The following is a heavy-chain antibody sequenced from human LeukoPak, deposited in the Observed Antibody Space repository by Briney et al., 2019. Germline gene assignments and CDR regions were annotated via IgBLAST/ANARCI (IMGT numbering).Heavy chain of an antibody. Sequence: EPGGSLRLSCAASGFTFSSYAMSWVRQAPGKGLKWVGRIKRKADAGTIDYAAPVTGRFSISRDDSKNMVYLQMNSLKTEDTAVYYCNTGFEERYYFDNTSYHGRGFSDYWGQGTLVTVSS. CDR3: NTGFEERYYFDNTSYHGRGFSDY. V-gene: IGHV3-15*01. CDR2: IKRKADAGTI. D-gene: IGHD3-22*01. CDR1: GFTFSSYA. J-gene: IGHJ4*02.